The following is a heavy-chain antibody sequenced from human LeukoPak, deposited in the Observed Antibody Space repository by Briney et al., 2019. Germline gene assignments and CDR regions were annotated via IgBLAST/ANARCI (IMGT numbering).Heavy chain of an antibody. CDR1: GFTFSSYG. CDR2: IRYDGSNK. V-gene: IGHV3-30*02. CDR3: VRDFSNYVAFFDS. D-gene: IGHD4-11*01. Sequence: GGSLRLSCAASGFTFSSYGMHWVRQAPGKGLEWVAFIRYDGSNKYYADSVKGRFTISRDNSKSTLYLQMGSLRTEDTAVYYCVRDFSNYVAFFDSWGQGVLVIVSS. J-gene: IGHJ4*02.